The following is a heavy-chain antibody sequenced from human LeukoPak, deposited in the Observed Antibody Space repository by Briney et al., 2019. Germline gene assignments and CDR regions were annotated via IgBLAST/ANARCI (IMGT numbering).Heavy chain of an antibody. CDR3: ARDLTYYDILTGYRLKLLNWFDP. CDR1: GYTFTGYY. Sequence: GASVKVSCKASGYTFTGYYMHWVRQAPGQGLEWMGWISGYNGNTDYAQKFQGRVTMTTDTSTSTADMELRSLRSDDTAVYYCARDLTYYDILTGYRLKLLNWFDPWGQGTLVTVSS. V-gene: IGHV1-18*04. CDR2: ISGYNGNT. D-gene: IGHD3-9*01. J-gene: IGHJ5*02.